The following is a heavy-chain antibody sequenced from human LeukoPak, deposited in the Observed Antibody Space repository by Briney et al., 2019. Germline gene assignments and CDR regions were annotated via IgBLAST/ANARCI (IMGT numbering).Heavy chain of an antibody. J-gene: IGHJ5*02. Sequence: GGSLRLSCAASGFTFSSYAMSWVRQAPGKGLEWVSAISGSGGSTYYADSVKGRFTISRDNSKNTLYLQMNSLRAEDTAVYYCAKAQDPTYYYGSGSPLDWFDPWGQGTLGTVSS. D-gene: IGHD3-10*01. CDR3: AKAQDPTYYYGSGSPLDWFDP. CDR2: ISGSGGST. CDR1: GFTFSSYA. V-gene: IGHV3-23*01.